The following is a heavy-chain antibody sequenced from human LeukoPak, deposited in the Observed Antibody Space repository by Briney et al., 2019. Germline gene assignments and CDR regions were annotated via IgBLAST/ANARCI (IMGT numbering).Heavy chain of an antibody. Sequence: GGSLRLSCAASGFTFDDYAMHWVRQAPGKGLEWVSGISWNSGSIGYADSVKGRFTISRDNAKNSLYLQMNSLRAEDTALYYCARVIGYAESGYLTSAVDYWGQGTLVTVSS. D-gene: IGHD3-22*01. CDR3: ARVIGYAESGYLTSAVDY. CDR1: GFTFDDYA. J-gene: IGHJ4*02. CDR2: ISWNSGSI. V-gene: IGHV3-9*01.